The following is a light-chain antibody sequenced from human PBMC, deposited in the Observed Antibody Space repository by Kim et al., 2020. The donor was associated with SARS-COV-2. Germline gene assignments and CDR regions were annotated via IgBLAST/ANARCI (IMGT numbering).Light chain of an antibody. CDR2: QDS. Sequence: SVSQGQTVSITCSGDKVGDKYACWYQQKPGQSPVLVIYQDSKRPSGIPERFSGSNAGNTATLTISGTQAMDEADYYCQAWDSSSVVFGGGTKLTVL. V-gene: IGLV3-1*01. CDR3: QAWDSSSVV. CDR1: KVGDKY. J-gene: IGLJ2*01.